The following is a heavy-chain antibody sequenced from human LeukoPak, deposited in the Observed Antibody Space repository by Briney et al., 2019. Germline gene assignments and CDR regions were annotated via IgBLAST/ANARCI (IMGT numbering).Heavy chain of an antibody. CDR2: ISGSGGST. Sequence: PGGSLRLSCAASGFTFSSYATSWVRQAPGKGLEWVSAISGSGGSTYYADSVKGRFTISRDNSKNTLYLQMNSLRAEDTAVYYCAKANCGGDCYSSLYWGQGTLVTVSS. D-gene: IGHD2-21*02. J-gene: IGHJ4*02. V-gene: IGHV3-23*01. CDR3: AKANCGGDCYSSLY. CDR1: GFTFSSYA.